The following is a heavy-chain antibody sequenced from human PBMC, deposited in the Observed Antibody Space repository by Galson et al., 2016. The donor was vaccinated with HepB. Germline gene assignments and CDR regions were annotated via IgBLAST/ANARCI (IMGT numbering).Heavy chain of an antibody. D-gene: IGHD3-10*01. J-gene: IGHJ6*02. Sequence: SLRLSCAASRFTFSSYAFHWVRRAPGKGLEWVAVISSDGSSKYYADSVKGRFTISRDPSKNTLFLQMDSLRAEDTAVYYCARAGFYGSGIYHYYAMDVWGQGTTVTVSS. CDR1: RFTFSSYA. V-gene: IGHV3-30-3*01. CDR2: ISSDGSSK. CDR3: ARAGFYGSGIYHYYAMDV.